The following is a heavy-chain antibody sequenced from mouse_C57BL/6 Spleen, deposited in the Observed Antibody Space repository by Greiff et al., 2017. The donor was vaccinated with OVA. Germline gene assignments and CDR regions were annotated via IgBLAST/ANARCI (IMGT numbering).Heavy chain of an antibody. Sequence: VHVKQSGPELVKPGASVKMSCKASGYTFTDYNMHWVKQSHGKSLEWIGYINPNNGGTSYNQKFKGKATLTVNKSSSTAYMELRSLTSEDSAVYYCARRLDDYWFAYWGQGTLVTVSA. CDR2: INPNNGGT. CDR1: GYTFTDYN. J-gene: IGHJ3*01. D-gene: IGHD2-4*01. CDR3: ARRLDDYWFAY. V-gene: IGHV1-22*01.